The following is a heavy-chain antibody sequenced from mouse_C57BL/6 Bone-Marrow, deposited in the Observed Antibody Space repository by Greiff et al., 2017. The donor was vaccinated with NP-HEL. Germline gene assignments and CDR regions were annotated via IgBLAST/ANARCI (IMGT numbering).Heavy chain of an antibody. CDR3: ARTYYSNYGGFYYAMDY. D-gene: IGHD2-5*01. J-gene: IGHJ4*01. V-gene: IGHV2-2*01. CDR2: IWSGGST. Sequence: QVQLKESGPGLVQPSQSLSITCTVSGFSLTSYGVHWVRQSPGKGLEWLGVIWSGGSTDYNAAFISRLSISKDNSKSQVFFKMNSLQADDTAIYYCARTYYSNYGGFYYAMDYWGQGTSVTVSS. CDR1: GFSLTSYG.